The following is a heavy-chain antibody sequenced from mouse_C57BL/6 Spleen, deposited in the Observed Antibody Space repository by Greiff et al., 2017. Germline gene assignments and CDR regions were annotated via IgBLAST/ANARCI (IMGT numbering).Heavy chain of an antibody. CDR2: INPNNGGT. Sequence: EVQLQQSGPELVKPGASVKIPCKASGYTFTDYNMDWVKQSHGKSLECIGDINPNNGGTIYNQKFKGKATLTVDKSSSTAYMELRSLTSEDTAVYYCARGGVTRYFDVWGTGTTVTVSS. D-gene: IGHD2-2*01. CDR3: ARGGVTRYFDV. V-gene: IGHV1-18*01. CDR1: GYTFTDYN. J-gene: IGHJ1*03.